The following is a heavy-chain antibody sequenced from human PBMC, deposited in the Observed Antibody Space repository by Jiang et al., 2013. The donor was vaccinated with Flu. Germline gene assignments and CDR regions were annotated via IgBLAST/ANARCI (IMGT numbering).Heavy chain of an antibody. D-gene: IGHD7-27*01. Sequence: QLVESGPGLVKPSETLSLTCTVSGASFTNYYWTWIRQSPGKGLEWIGYIYYSGSTNYNPSLKSRVTVSMDTTKNQFSLRLNSVTAADTAVYYCARFDGDGGTPDSWGQGTLVTVSS. CDR1: GASFTNYY. V-gene: IGHV4-59*01. CDR2: IYYSGST. CDR3: ARFDGDGGTPDS. J-gene: IGHJ4*02.